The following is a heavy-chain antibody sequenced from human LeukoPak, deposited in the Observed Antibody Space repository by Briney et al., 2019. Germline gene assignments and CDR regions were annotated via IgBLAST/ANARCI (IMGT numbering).Heavy chain of an antibody. Sequence: LGASVKVSCKASGYTFTSYGISWVRQAPGQGLEWMGWISAYNGNTNYAQKLQGRVTMTRNTSISTAYMELSSLRSEDTAVYYCARAAAAVGRRPYYYYYMDVWGKGTTVTISS. J-gene: IGHJ6*03. D-gene: IGHD6-13*01. CDR1: GYTFTSYG. V-gene: IGHV1-18*01. CDR3: ARAAAAVGRRPYYYYYMDV. CDR2: ISAYNGNT.